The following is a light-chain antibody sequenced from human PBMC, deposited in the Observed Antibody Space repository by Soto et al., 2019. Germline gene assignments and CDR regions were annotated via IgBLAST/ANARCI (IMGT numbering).Light chain of an antibody. V-gene: IGLV1-47*01. CDR3: AAWDDGLSGSWV. CDR1: SSNIGSNY. J-gene: IGLJ3*02. CDR2: RNN. Sequence: QSVLTQPPSASGTPGQRVTISCSGSSSNIGSNYVYWYQQLPGTAPKLLIYRNNQRPSGVPDRFSGSKSGTSASLAISGLRSEDEADYYCAAWDDGLSGSWVFGGGTKLTFL.